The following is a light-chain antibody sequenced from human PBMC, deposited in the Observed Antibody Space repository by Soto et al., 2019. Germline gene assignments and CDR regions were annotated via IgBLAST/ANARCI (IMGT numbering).Light chain of an antibody. CDR3: KQYGSSPPYT. V-gene: IGKV3-20*01. Sequence: EIVLTQSPGTLSLSPGERATLSCRASQSVSSSYLAWYQQKPGQAPRLLIYGASSRATGIPDRFSGSGSGTDFNLTISRLEPEDFAVYYCKQYGSSPPYTFGQGTKREIK. J-gene: IGKJ2*01. CDR1: QSVSSSY. CDR2: GAS.